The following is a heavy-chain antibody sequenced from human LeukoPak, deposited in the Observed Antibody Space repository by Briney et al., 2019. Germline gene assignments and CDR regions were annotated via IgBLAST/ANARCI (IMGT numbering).Heavy chain of an antibody. J-gene: IGHJ5*02. D-gene: IGHD4-17*01. CDR2: IYYSGTT. V-gene: IGHV4-59*08. Sequence: SETLSLTCTVSGGSISSYYWSWIRQPPGKGLEWIGYIYYSGTTNYNPSLESRVTISVDTSKNQFSLKLTSVTAADTAVYYCARSHSGDYSGPSGWFDPWGQGTLVTVSS. CDR1: GGSISSYY. CDR3: ARSHSGDYSGPSGWFDP.